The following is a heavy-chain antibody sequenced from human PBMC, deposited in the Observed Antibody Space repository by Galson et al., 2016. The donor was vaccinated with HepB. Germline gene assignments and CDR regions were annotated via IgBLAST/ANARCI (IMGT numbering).Heavy chain of an antibody. V-gene: IGHV4-61*01. CDR3: ARVCVEQQLVRWFDY. CDR1: GGSVSRGSCH. J-gene: IGHJ4*01. CDR2: IYYTGTT. D-gene: IGHD6-13*01. Sequence: SETLSLTCTVSGGSVSRGSCHWSWIRQPPGKGLEWIGYIYYTGTTNYNPSLKTRVTISVDTSKNQFSLKLNSVTAADTAVYYCARVCVEQQLVRWFDYWGHGILVTVPS.